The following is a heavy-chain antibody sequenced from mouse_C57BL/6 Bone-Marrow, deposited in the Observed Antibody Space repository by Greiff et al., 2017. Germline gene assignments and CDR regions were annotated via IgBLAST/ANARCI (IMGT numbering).Heavy chain of an antibody. V-gene: IGHV1-50*01. CDR3: ARGAVVHWYFDV. D-gene: IGHD1-1*01. Sequence: VQLQQPGAELVKPGASVKLSCKASGYTFTSYWMQWVKQRPGQGLEWIGEIDPSDSYTNYNQKFKGKATLTVDTSSSTAYMQLRSLTSEDSAVYYCARGAVVHWYFDVWGTGTTVTVSS. J-gene: IGHJ1*03. CDR2: IDPSDSYT. CDR1: GYTFTSYW.